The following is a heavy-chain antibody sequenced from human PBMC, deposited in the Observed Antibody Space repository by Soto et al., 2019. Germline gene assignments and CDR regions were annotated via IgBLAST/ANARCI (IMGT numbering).Heavy chain of an antibody. CDR3: AGPGYSSQDY. CDR1: GFTFSSFA. J-gene: IGHJ4*02. CDR2: ISGGGDGT. Sequence: GGSLRLSCAASGFTFSSFALSWVRQAPGMGLEWVSAISGGGDGTDYADSVKGRFTISRDNSKNTLYLQMSSLRDEDTAMYYCAGPGYSSQDYWGQGALATVSS. D-gene: IGHD5-18*01. V-gene: IGHV3-23*01.